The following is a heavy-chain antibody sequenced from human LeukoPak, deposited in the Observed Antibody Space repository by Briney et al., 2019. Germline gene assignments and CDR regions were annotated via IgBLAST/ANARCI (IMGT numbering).Heavy chain of an antibody. D-gene: IGHD5/OR15-5a*01. J-gene: IGHJ5*02. CDR1: GASTTSRSYS. V-gene: IGHV4-30-4*07. Sequence: SQTLSLTCAVSGASTTSRSYSWSWVRQSPGKGLEWIGYTYYTGSTNYNPSLKSRVTISVDTSKNQFSLKLSSVTAADTAVYYCARIYPDNWFDPWGQGTLVTVSS. CDR2: TYYTGST. CDR3: ARIYPDNWFDP.